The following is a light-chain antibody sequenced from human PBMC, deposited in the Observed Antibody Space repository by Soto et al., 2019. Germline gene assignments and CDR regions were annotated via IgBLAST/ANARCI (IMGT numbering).Light chain of an antibody. CDR2: DAS. Sequence: EIVMTQSPSTLAVSPGERAALSCRASQSVSSNFAWYQQKPGQAPRLLIYDASSSATGTPSRFSGSGSGTEFTTTISSLQYEDFAVYYCQQYNNWQYTFGLGTKLEMK. CDR3: QQYNNWQYT. V-gene: IGKV3-15*01. J-gene: IGKJ2*01. CDR1: QSVSSN.